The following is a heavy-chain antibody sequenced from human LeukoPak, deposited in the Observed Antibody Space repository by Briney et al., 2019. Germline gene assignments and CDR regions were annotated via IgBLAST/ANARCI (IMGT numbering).Heavy chain of an antibody. V-gene: IGHV1-2*06. CDR2: INFNSGAA. D-gene: IGHD6-6*01. Sequence: ASVKVSCKASGYTFTDYYMHWVRQAPGQGFEWMGRINFNSGAANYGQRFQGRVTMTGDTSTSTAYMELSRLTSDDTAVYYCARTAARRFDYWGQGTLVTVSS. CDR3: ARTAARRFDY. CDR1: GYTFTDYY. J-gene: IGHJ4*02.